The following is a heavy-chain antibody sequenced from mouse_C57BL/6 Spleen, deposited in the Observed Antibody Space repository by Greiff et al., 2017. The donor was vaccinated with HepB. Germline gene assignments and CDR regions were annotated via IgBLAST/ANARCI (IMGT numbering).Heavy chain of an antibody. D-gene: IGHD1-1*01. J-gene: IGHJ3*01. Sequence: QVQLQQSGAELMKPGASVKLSCTAPGYTFTGYWIEWVKQRPGHGLEWLGEILPGSGSTNYNEKFKGKATFTADTSSNTAYMQLSSLTTEDSAIYYCASFTTVVERFAYWGQGTLVTVSA. CDR2: ILPGSGST. CDR3: ASFTTVVERFAY. V-gene: IGHV1-9*01. CDR1: GYTFTGYW.